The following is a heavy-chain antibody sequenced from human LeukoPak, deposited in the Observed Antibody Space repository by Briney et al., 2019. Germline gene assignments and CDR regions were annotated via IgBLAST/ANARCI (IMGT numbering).Heavy chain of an antibody. CDR3: ARDNRGNSWDLSP. J-gene: IGHJ5*02. V-gene: IGHV1-2*02. CDR1: GYTFTGYY. D-gene: IGHD6-13*01. Sequence: ASVKVSCKASGYTFTGYYMHWVRQAPGQGLEWMGWINPNSGGTNYAQKFQGRVTMTRDTSISTAYMELSRLRSDDTAVYYCARDNRGNSWDLSPWGQGTLVTVSS. CDR2: INPNSGGT.